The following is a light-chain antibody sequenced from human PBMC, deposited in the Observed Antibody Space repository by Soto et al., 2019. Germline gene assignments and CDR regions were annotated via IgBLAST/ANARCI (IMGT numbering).Light chain of an antibody. J-gene: IGKJ3*01. CDR3: QQSYSTLYIT. CDR1: QTISSW. V-gene: IGKV1-5*03. CDR2: KAS. Sequence: DIEIPQSPSTLSGSVGDRVTITCRASQTISSWLAWYQQKPGKAPKLLIYKASTLKSGVPSRFSGSGSGTDFTLTFCSLQPEDFANYYCQQSYSTLYITFGPGTKVDIK.